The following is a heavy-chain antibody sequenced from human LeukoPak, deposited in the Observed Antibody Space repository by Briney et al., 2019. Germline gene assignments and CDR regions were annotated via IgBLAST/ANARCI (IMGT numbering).Heavy chain of an antibody. CDR3: AKNGRGYSSDYFDY. V-gene: IGHV3-23*01. Sequence: PGGSLRLSCAASGFTFSSYAMSWARQAPGKGLEWVSANRGSGGSTYCADSVKGRFTNSRDNSKNTLYLQMNTLRAGDTAVYSCAKNGRGYSSDYFDYWGQGTLVTVS. CDR2: NRGSGGST. CDR1: GFTFSSYA. D-gene: IGHD5-18*01. J-gene: IGHJ4*02.